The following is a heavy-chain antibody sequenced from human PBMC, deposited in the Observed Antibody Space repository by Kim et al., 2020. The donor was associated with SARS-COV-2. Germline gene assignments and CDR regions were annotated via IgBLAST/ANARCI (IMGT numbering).Heavy chain of an antibody. Sequence: SVKVSCKASGGTFSSYAISWVRQAPVQGLEWMGGIIPIFGTANYAQKFQGRVTITADESTSTAYMELSSLRSEDTAVYYCAGTLSYSSGCYYFDYWGQGTLVTVSS. V-gene: IGHV1-69*13. CDR2: IIPIFGTA. J-gene: IGHJ4*02. CDR1: GGTFSSYA. D-gene: IGHD6-19*01. CDR3: AGTLSYSSGCYYFDY.